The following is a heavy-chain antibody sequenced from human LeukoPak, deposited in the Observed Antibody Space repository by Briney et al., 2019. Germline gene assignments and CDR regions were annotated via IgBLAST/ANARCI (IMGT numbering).Heavy chain of an antibody. CDR1: GGSVSSGSYY. CDR2: IYYSGST. J-gene: IGHJ3*02. D-gene: IGHD6-13*01. CDR3: ARDPQYSSSSDAFDI. V-gene: IGHV4-61*01. Sequence: PSETLSLTCTVSGGSVSSGSYYWSWIRQPPGKGLEWIGYIYYSGSTNYNPSLMSRVTISVDTSKNQFSLKLSSVTAPDTAVYFCARDPQYSSSSDAFDIWGQGTMVTVSS.